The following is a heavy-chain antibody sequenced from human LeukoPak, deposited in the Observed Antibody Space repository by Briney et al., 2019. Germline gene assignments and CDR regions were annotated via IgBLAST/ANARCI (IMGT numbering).Heavy chain of an antibody. CDR1: AVSITSSTYY. CDR3: ARLAAPRYNFSNGYQLHY. CDR2: IYYSGST. J-gene: IGHJ4*02. Sequence: SETLSLTCPVSAVSITSSTYYWGWLRLPPGRGLERIGSIYYSGSTYYNPSLKSRVTISVATSKDQSSLNLSSGTAADTAACYCARLAAPRYNFSNGYQLHYWGQGTLVTVSS. V-gene: IGHV4-39*01. D-gene: IGHD3-3*01.